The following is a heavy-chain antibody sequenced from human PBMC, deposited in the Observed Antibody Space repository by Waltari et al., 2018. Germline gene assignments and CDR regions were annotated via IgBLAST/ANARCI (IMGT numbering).Heavy chain of an antibody. CDR3: AGRGSGYERSFDY. CDR1: GGSFSGYY. D-gene: IGHD5-12*01. CDR2: INHSGST. J-gene: IGHJ4*02. Sequence: QVQLQQWGAGLLKPSETLSLTCAVYGGSFSGYYWSWIRQPPGKGLERIGEINHSGSTNYNPSLKSRVTISVDTSKNQFSLKLSSVTAADTAVYYCAGRGSGYERSFDYWGQGTLVTVSS. V-gene: IGHV4-34*01.